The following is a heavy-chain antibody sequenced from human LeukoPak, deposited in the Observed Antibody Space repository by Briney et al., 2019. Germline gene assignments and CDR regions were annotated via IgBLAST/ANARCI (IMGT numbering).Heavy chain of an antibody. CDR2: IYTSGST. D-gene: IGHD3-22*01. Sequence: SETLSLTCTVSGGSISSGSYYWSWIRQPAGKGLEWIGRIYTSGSTNYNPSLKSRVTISVDTSKNQFSLKLSSVTAADTAVYYCARDGPYYDSSGYYSYYFDYWGQGTLVTVSS. V-gene: IGHV4-61*02. J-gene: IGHJ4*02. CDR1: GGSISSGSYY. CDR3: ARDGPYYDSSGYYSYYFDY.